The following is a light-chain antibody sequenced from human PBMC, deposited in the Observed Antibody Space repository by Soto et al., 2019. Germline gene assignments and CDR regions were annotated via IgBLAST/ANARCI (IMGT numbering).Light chain of an antibody. J-gene: IGLJ2*01. CDR1: NIGTKS. Sequence: SYELTQPPSVSVAPGQTARITCGGNNIGTKSVHWYQQKPGQAPVLVVFDGSDRPSGIPERFSGSNSGNTATLTISRVEAGDEADYYCQVWDSSTDQNVVFGGGTKVTVL. CDR2: DGS. V-gene: IGLV3-21*02. CDR3: QVWDSSTDQNVV.